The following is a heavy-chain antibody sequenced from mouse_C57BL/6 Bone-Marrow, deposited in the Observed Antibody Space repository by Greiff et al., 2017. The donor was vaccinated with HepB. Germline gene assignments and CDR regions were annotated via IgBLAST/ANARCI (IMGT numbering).Heavy chain of an antibody. CDR3: AREGNVVYYGSFWYFDV. D-gene: IGHD2-1*01. Sequence: QVQLQQSGAELARPGASVKLSCKASGYTFTSYGISWVKQRTGQGLEWIGEIYPRSGNTYYNEKFKGKATLTADKSSSTAYMELRSLTSEASAVYFCAREGNVVYYGSFWYFDVWGKGTTVTVSS. CDR2: IYPRSGNT. CDR1: GYTFTSYG. J-gene: IGHJ1*03. V-gene: IGHV1-81*01.